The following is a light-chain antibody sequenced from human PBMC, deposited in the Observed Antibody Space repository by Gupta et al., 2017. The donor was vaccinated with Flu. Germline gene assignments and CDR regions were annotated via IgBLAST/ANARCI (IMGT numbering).Light chain of an antibody. CDR2: DDS. J-gene: IGLJ3*02. Sequence: YVLTQPPSVPVAPGQTARITGGGNNIGSKSVDCSQQRPGQAPALVVYDDSDRLSGCPQRVSGSNSGNTATLPISRVEAGEEADYYCEGWESMSDHPWVFGGGTKLTVL. CDR1: NIGSKS. CDR3: EGWESMSDHPWV. V-gene: IGLV3-21*02.